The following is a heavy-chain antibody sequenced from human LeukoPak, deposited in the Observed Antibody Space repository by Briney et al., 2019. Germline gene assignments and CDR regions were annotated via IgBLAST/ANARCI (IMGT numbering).Heavy chain of an antibody. J-gene: IGHJ4*02. CDR1: RRIFRRYA. V-gene: IGHV1-69*13. D-gene: IGHD5-18*01. CDR2: IKPFFGTA. CDR3: ARVADTAMEYYFDY. Sequence: SVNVSYKASRRIFRRYAISWVRQAPGHRVGWMGRIKPFFGTANYAQQFQVRVTTTSEESTRTACMDVSSIRAEVRPVHYCARVADTAMEYYFDYWGQGTLVTVSS.